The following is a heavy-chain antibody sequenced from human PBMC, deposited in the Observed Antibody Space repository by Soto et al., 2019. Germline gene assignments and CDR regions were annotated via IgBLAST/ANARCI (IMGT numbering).Heavy chain of an antibody. Sequence: SETLSLTCTVSGGSISSYYWNWIRQPPGTGLEWIGEINHSGSTNYNPSLKSRVTISVDTSKNQFSLKLTSVTAADTAVYYCARDKITGLFDYWGQGTLVTVSS. CDR2: INHSGST. D-gene: IGHD2-8*02. CDR3: ARDKITGLFDY. V-gene: IGHV4-34*01. CDR1: GGSISSYY. J-gene: IGHJ4*02.